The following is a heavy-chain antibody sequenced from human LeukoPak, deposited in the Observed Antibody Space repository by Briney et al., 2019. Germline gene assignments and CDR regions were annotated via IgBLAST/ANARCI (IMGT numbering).Heavy chain of an antibody. CDR2: INWNGGSR. CDR1: GFNFDDYV. CDR3: AKPLRRYCSSTSCLKGFVADY. J-gene: IGHJ4*02. D-gene: IGHD2-2*01. Sequence: GGSLRLSCAASGFNFDDYVMTWVRQAPGKGLEWVSGINWNGGSRGYADSVKGRFSISRDSSKNTLYLQMNSLRAEDTAVYYCAKPLRRYCSSTSCLKGFVADYWGQGTLVTVSS. V-gene: IGHV3-20*04.